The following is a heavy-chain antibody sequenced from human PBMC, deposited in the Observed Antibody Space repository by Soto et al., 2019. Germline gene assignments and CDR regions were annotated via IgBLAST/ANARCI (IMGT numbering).Heavy chain of an antibody. CDR2: TNAGNGNT. D-gene: IGHD2-15*01. CDR3: ARGPGGPDGPGDY. CDR1: GYTFTSYD. V-gene: IGHV1-3*01. Sequence: ASVKVSCKASGYTFTSYDLHWVRQAPGQRLEWMGWTNAGNGNTKYSQKFQGRVTLTRDTSASTAYMELSSLRSEDTAVYYCARGPGGPDGPGDYWGQGTLVTVS. J-gene: IGHJ4*02.